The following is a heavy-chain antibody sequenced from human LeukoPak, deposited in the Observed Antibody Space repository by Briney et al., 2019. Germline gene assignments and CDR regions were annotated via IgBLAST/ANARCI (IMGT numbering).Heavy chain of an antibody. CDR2: FDPEDGET. CDR3: ATDANWGNYFDY. J-gene: IGHJ4*02. Sequence: VXXXXSGYTXTELXXHWVRXAPGKXXEWMGGFDPEDGETIYAQKFQGRVTMTEDTSTDTAYMELSSLRSEDTAVYYCATDANWGNYFDYWGQGTLVTVSS. D-gene: IGHD7-27*01. CDR1: GYTXTELX. V-gene: IGHV1-24*01.